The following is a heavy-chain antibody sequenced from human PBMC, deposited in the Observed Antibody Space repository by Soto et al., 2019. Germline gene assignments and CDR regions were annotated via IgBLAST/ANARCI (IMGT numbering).Heavy chain of an antibody. CDR3: ARDRTIAT. CDR1: GFTFSTYS. D-gene: IGHD4-4*01. V-gene: IGHV3-48*01. Sequence: GGSLRLSCAASGFTFSTYSMNWVRQAPGKGLEWLSYISSSSSTIYYADSVKGRFTISRDNAKDSLFLQMDSLRVEDTAVYYCARDRTIATWGQGTLVTVSS. J-gene: IGHJ4*02. CDR2: ISSSSSTI.